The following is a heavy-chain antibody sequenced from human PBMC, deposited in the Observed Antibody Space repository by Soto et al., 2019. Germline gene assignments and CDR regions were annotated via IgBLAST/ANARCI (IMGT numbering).Heavy chain of an antibody. CDR3: ASSGGYDISGYEDY. CDR2: IWYDGSNK. J-gene: IGHJ4*01. V-gene: IGHV3-33*01. Sequence: QLVESGGGVVQPGRSLRLSCAASGFTFSSYGMHWVRQAPGKGLEWVAVIWYDGSNKYYADAVKGRFTISRDNSQNTLYLQMNSLRAEDTAVYYCASSGGYDISGYEDYWGHGTLVIVSS. D-gene: IGHD3-22*01. CDR1: GFTFSSYG.